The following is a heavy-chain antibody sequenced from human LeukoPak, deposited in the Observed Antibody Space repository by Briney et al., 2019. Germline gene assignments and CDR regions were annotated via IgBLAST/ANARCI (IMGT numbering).Heavy chain of an antibody. CDR2: ISDSGGST. V-gene: IGHV3-23*01. J-gene: IGHJ3*02. D-gene: IGHD1-26*01. Sequence: PGGSLRLSCAASGFTFSNHAMSWVRQAPGKGLEWVAVISDSGGSTYYADSVKGRFTISRDNSKNTLYLQMNSLRAEDTAVYYCAKIRFYSGSYPDAFDIWGQGTMVTVSS. CDR1: GFTFSNHA. CDR3: AKIRFYSGSYPDAFDI.